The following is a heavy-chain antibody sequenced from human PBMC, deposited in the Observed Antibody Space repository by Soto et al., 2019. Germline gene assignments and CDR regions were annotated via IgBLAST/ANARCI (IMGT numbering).Heavy chain of an antibody. V-gene: IGHV3-23*01. CDR3: AKEYSDFLTAYYGPLNIYYYYSGMDV. D-gene: IGHD3-9*01. Sequence: GGSLRLSCAASGFTFSSYALSWVRQAPGKGLEWVPAITGSGGSTYNADSVKGRFTISRDNSKNTLYLQMNSLRAEDTAVYYCAKEYSDFLTAYYGPLNIYYYYSGMDVWGQGTTVTVSS. J-gene: IGHJ6*02. CDR1: GFTFSSYA. CDR2: ITGSGGST.